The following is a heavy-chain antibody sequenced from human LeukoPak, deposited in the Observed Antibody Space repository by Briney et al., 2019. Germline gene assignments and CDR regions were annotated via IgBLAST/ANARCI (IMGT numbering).Heavy chain of an antibody. CDR2: IYYSGST. CDR3: AARALYSSGLVGY. Sequence: SETLSLTCTVSGGSISIYYWSWIRQPPGKGLEWIGYIYYSGSTNYNPSLKSRVTISVDTSKNQFSLKLSSVTAADTAVYYCAARALYSSGLVGYWGQGTLVTVSS. CDR1: GGSISIYY. D-gene: IGHD6-19*01. J-gene: IGHJ4*02. V-gene: IGHV4-59*01.